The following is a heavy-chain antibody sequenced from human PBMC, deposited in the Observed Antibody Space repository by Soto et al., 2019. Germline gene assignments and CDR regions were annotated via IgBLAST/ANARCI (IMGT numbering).Heavy chain of an antibody. V-gene: IGHV3-66*01. Sequence: EVQLVESGGGLVQPGGSLRLSCVASGFTVSSNYLTWVRQAPGKGMEWVSMIYSGGRTYYADSVKGRFTISRDNSTNTFYLQMSSLRVVDTAVYYCARSHSSGYTGPFDHWGQGTLVTVS. D-gene: IGHD3-22*01. CDR3: ARSHSSGYTGPFDH. CDR1: GFTVSSNY. CDR2: IYSGGRT. J-gene: IGHJ4*02.